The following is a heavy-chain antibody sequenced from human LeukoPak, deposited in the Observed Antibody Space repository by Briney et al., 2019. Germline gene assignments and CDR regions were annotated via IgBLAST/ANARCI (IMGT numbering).Heavy chain of an antibody. CDR2: INHSGST. D-gene: IGHD6-19*01. CDR3: ARDSGLVPTSYYYYGMDV. V-gene: IGHV4-34*01. CDR1: GGSFSGYY. Sequence: SETLSLTCAVYGGSFSGYYWSWIRQPPGKGLEWIGEINHSGSTNYNPSLKSRVTISVDTSKNQFSLKLSSVTAADTAVYYCARDSGLVPTSYYYYGMDVWGQGTTVTVSS. J-gene: IGHJ6*02.